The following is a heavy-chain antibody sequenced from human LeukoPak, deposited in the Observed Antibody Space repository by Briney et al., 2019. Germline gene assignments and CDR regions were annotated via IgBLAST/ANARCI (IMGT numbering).Heavy chain of an antibody. J-gene: IGHJ6*02. Sequence: GGSLGLSCAASGFTFSSYGMHWARQAPGKGLEWVAVIWYDGSNKYYADSVKGRFTISRDNSKNTLYLQMNSLRAEDTAVYYCARAGYSYGPYDYYYYGMDVWGQGTTVTVSS. V-gene: IGHV3-33*01. CDR3: ARAGYSYGPYDYYYYGMDV. D-gene: IGHD5-18*01. CDR2: IWYDGSNK. CDR1: GFTFSSYG.